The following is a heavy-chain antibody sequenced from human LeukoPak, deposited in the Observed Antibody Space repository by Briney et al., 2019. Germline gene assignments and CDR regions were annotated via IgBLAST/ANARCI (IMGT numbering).Heavy chain of an antibody. V-gene: IGHV3-23*01. J-gene: IGHJ4*02. D-gene: IGHD2-21*02. CDR2: ISGSGGST. CDR1: GLTFTIYA. Sequence: PGGSLRLACAASGLTFTIYAMSWVRQAPGKGLEWVSGISGSGGSTYAESVKGRFTISRDNSKNTLYLQMNSLRAEDTAIYYCAKDRVAVTGHTGGLDYWGQGTLVTVSS. CDR3: AKDRVAVTGHTGGLDY.